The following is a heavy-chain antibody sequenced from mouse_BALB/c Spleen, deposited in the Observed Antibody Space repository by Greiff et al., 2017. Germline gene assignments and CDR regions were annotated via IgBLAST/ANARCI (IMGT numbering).Heavy chain of an antibody. CDR3: ARSRYYGSSYDYFDY. V-gene: IGHV5-17*02. CDR2: ISSGSSTI. Sequence: EVQLQESGGGLVQPGGSRKLSCAASGFTFSSFGMHWVRQAPEKGLEWVAYISSGSSTIYYADTVKGRFTISRDNPKNTLFLQMTSLRSEDTAMYYCARSRYYGSSYDYFDYWGQGTTLTVSS. D-gene: IGHD1-1*01. J-gene: IGHJ2*01. CDR1: GFTFSSFG.